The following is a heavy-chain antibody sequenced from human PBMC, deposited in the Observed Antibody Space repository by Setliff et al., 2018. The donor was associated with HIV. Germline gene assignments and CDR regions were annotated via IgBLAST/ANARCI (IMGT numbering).Heavy chain of an antibody. J-gene: IGHJ6*02. CDR1: GDTFTTYV. CDR3: ARDLRDGFEEWFSTLDDGMDV. CDR2: INPHTGVT. V-gene: IGHV1-2*02. D-gene: IGHD3-3*01. Sequence: ASVKVSCKGSGDTFTTYVVSWVRQAPGQGLEWMGNINPHTGVTKYAEKFQGRVTMTRDTSINTIYMELSRLRSDDTAVYYCARDLRDGFEEWFSTLDDGMDVWGQGTTVTVSS.